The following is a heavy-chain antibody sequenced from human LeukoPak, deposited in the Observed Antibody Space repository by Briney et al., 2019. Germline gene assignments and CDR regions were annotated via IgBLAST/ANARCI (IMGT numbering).Heavy chain of an antibody. Sequence: SETLSLTCTVSGGSISSYYWSWIRQSPGKGLECIGYIHYTGSTNYNPSLKSRVILSLDTSNNHFSLKLISVTAADTAVYYCARDSGTTGEVKFDPWGQGMLVTVSS. CDR2: IHYTGST. CDR3: ARDSGTTGEVKFDP. CDR1: GGSISSYY. J-gene: IGHJ5*02. D-gene: IGHD3-10*01. V-gene: IGHV4-59*12.